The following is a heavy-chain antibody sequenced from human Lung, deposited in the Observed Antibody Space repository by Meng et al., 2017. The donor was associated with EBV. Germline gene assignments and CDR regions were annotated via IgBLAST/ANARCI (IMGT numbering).Heavy chain of an antibody. Sequence: QGHVQDPGQGLVKPSETLSLTCTVSGGSLDNSDYFWDWIRQPPGKGLEWIGSVRYSGTAYYNPSLTSRVTISVDTSKNQFSLNLSSLTAADTAVYYCARHVYGDSYGFWGQGTLVTVSS. J-gene: IGHJ4*02. CDR2: VRYSGTA. D-gene: IGHD4-17*01. CDR3: ARHVYGDSYGF. V-gene: IGHV4-39*01. CDR1: GGSLDNSDYF.